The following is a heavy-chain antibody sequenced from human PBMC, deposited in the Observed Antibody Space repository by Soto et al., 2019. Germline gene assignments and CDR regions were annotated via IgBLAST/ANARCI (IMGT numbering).Heavy chain of an antibody. V-gene: IGHV3-53*01. D-gene: IGHD3-10*01. J-gene: IGHJ4*02. CDR3: ATPPGGGGY. CDR2: IYSGGYT. Sequence: EVQLVESGGGLIQPGGSLRLSCAVSGFTVSNNYMSWVRQAPGKGLEGVSVIYSGGYTAYGDSVKGRFTISRDNSKNTLSIQKNRRGPDDTPVYSGATPPGGGGYWGQGTLVTVSS. CDR1: GFTVSNNY.